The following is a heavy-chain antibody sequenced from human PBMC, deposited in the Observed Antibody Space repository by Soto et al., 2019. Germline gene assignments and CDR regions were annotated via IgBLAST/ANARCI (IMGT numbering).Heavy chain of an antibody. D-gene: IGHD6-19*01. CDR1: GDSISSLY. CDR3: ARSLWDSSGWKTDY. CDR2: IYYSGSI. J-gene: IGHJ4*02. V-gene: IGHV4-59*01. Sequence: QVQLQESGPGLVKPSETLSLTCAVSGDSISSLYWSWIRQPPGKVLEWIGYIYYSGSINYNPSLKSRVTISVDTSKNQFSLKLSSVTAADTAVYYCARSLWDSSGWKTDYWGQGTRVTVSS.